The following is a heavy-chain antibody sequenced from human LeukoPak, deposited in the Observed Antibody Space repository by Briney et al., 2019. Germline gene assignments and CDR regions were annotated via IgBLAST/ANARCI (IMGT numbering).Heavy chain of an antibody. Sequence: GESLQISCKGSGYIFTSYWIGWVRQMPGKGLEWMGIIYPGDSDTRYSPSFQGQVTISADKSISTAYLQWSSLKASDTAMYYCARDQYTENNPRTYYGMDVWGQGTTVTVSS. D-gene: IGHD2/OR15-2a*01. V-gene: IGHV5-51*01. CDR1: GYIFTSYW. J-gene: IGHJ6*02. CDR2: IYPGDSDT. CDR3: ARDQYTENNPRTYYGMDV.